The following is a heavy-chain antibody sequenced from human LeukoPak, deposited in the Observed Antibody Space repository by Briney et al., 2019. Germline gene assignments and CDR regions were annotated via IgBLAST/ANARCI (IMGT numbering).Heavy chain of an antibody. CDR2: IYYSGST. CDR3: ARTSSGWAPFWY. V-gene: IGHV4-30-4*01. CDR1: GGSISSGDYY. Sequence: SQTLSLTCIVSGGSISSGDYYWSWIRQPPGKGLEWIGYIYYSGSTYYNPSLKSRVTISVDTSKNQFSLKLSSVTAADAAVYYCARTSSGWAPFWYWGQGTLVTVSS. J-gene: IGHJ4*02. D-gene: IGHD6-19*01.